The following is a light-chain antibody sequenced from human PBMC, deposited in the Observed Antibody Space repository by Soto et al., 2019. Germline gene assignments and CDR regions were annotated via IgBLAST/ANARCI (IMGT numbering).Light chain of an antibody. Sequence: DIQMTQSPSTLSASVGDRVTITCRASQSISPWLAWYQQKSGKAPKLLISKASSLEGGVPSRFSGSGSGAEFTLTISSLQPDDFATYYCQQYYSYSVTFGGGTKVEIK. V-gene: IGKV1-5*03. CDR2: KAS. CDR1: QSISPW. CDR3: QQYYSYSVT. J-gene: IGKJ4*01.